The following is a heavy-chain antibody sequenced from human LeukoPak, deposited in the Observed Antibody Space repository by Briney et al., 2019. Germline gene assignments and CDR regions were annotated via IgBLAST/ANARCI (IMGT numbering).Heavy chain of an antibody. CDR2: IWYDGSNK. Sequence: PGGSLRLSCAASGFTFSSYGMHWVRQAPGKGLEWVAVIWYDGSNKYYAVSVKGRFTISRDHSKNTLYLQMNSLRAEDTAVYYCARKISCGGDCYSLDYWGQGTLVTVSS. V-gene: IGHV3-33*01. CDR3: ARKISCGGDCYSLDY. J-gene: IGHJ4*02. CDR1: GFTFSSYG. D-gene: IGHD2-21*01.